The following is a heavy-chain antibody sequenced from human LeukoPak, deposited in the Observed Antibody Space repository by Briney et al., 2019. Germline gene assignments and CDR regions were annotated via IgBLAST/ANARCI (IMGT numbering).Heavy chain of an antibody. CDR3: ARGDYFDN. CDR2: IKSDGSIT. J-gene: IGHJ4*02. Sequence: GGSLRLSCAASGFTFSDAWLHWVRQGPGKGLEWVARIKSDGSITFYADSVRGRFTISRDNAKNTLYLQMSSLRAEDTAVYYCARGDYFDNWGQGTVVTVSS. CDR1: GFTFSDAW. V-gene: IGHV3-74*01.